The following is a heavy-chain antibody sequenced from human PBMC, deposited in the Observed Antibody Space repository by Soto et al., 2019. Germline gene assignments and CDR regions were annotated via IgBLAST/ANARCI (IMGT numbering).Heavy chain of an antibody. CDR1: GFTFSSYV. Sequence: GGSLRLSCAASGFTFSSYVMNWVRQAPGKGLEWVSSIGGSGGRTYYADYVKGRFTISRDNSKNTVYLQMNSLRAEDTAVYYCAKDHGTGAGQGYYYGMDVWGQGTTVTVSS. V-gene: IGHV3-23*01. CDR2: IGGSGGRT. D-gene: IGHD3-10*01. CDR3: AKDHGTGAGQGYYYGMDV. J-gene: IGHJ6*02.